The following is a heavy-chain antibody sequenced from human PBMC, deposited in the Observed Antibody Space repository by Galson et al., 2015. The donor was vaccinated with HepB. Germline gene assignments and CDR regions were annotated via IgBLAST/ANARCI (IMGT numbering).Heavy chain of an antibody. CDR1: GFTFSTYT. CDR3: ARGDRGWPPIDY. CDR2: ISSSSTYV. D-gene: IGHD3-10*01. J-gene: IGHJ4*02. V-gene: IGHV3-21*01. Sequence: SLRLSCAASGFTFSTYTMNWVRQAPGKGLEWVSSISSSSTYVYYADSVKGRFTISRDNAKNSLDLQMNSLRAEDTAVYYCARGDRGWPPIDYWGQGTLVTVSS.